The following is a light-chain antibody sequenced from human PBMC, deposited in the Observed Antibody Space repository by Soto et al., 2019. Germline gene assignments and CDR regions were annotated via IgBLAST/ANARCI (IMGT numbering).Light chain of an antibody. CDR1: QGIRNF. CDR3: QKYSSVIT. V-gene: IGKV1-27*01. CDR2: AAS. Sequence: DIQMTQSPSSLSASVGDRVTITCRASQGIRNFLAWYQQKPGKVPKLLISAASTLESGVPSRFSGSGSGTDFTLTITSLQPDDVATYYCQKYSSVITFGQGTRVEIK. J-gene: IGKJ5*01.